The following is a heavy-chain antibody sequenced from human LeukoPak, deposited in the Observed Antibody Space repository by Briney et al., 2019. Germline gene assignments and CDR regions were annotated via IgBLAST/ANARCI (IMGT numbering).Heavy chain of an antibody. Sequence: GGSLRLSCAASGFTFSSYGMLWVRQAPGKGLEWVAVIWYDGSNKYYADSVKGRFTISRDNSKNTLYLQMNSLRAEDTAVYYCAKDRAFSGRGSYDYWGQGTLVTVSS. J-gene: IGHJ4*02. CDR2: IWYDGSNK. V-gene: IGHV3-33*06. D-gene: IGHD3-10*01. CDR1: GFTFSSYG. CDR3: AKDRAFSGRGSYDY.